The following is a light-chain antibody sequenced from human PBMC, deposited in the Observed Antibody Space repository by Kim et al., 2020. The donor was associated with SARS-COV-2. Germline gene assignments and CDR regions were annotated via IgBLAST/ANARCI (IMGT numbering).Light chain of an antibody. CDR3: QQRSNWPSYT. V-gene: IGKV3-11*01. CDR1: QSVSSY. Sequence: LSPVERATLSCRASQSVSSYLAWYQQKPGQAPRLLIYDASNRATGIPARFSGSGSGTDFTLTISSLEPEDFAVYYCQQRSNWPSYTFGQGTKLEI. J-gene: IGKJ2*01. CDR2: DAS.